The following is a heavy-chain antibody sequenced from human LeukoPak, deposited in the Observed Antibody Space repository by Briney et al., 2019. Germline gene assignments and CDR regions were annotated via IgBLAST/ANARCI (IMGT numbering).Heavy chain of an antibody. CDR3: ARGKRRAIYYFDY. Sequence: GGSLRLSCAASGFTFSSYWMHWVRQAPGKGLVWVSRINSDGSSTSYADSVKGRFTIPRDNAKNTLYLQMNSLRAEDTAVYYCARGKRRAIYYFDYWGQGTLVTVSS. J-gene: IGHJ4*02. CDR1: GFTFSSYW. CDR2: INSDGSST. V-gene: IGHV3-74*01.